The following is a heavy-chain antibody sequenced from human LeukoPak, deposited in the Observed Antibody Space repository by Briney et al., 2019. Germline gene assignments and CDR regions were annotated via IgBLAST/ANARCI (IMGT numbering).Heavy chain of an antibody. CDR1: GFTFSNYA. CDR2: ISGNGDNT. J-gene: IGHJ4*02. D-gene: IGHD2-2*01. Sequence: PGGSLRLSCAASGFTFSNYAMSWVRQAPGKGLEWVSTISGNGDNTYYADSVKGRFTISRDNSKNTPYLQMSSLRADDTAVYYCAKDRSWRSTSSITFDCWGQGTLVTVSS. CDR3: AKDRSWRSTSSITFDC. V-gene: IGHV3-23*01.